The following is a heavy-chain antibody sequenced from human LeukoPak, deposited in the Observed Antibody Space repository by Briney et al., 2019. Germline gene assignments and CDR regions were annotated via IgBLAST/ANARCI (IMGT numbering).Heavy chain of an antibody. CDR2: ISSSGSTI. D-gene: IGHD3-3*01. CDR1: GFTCSDYY. V-gene: IGHV3-11*01. Sequence: GGSLRLSCAASGFTCSDYYMSWIRQAPGKGLEWVSYISSSGSTIYYADSVKGRFTISRDNAKNSLYLQMNSLRAEDTAVYYCARNYYDFWSGYYTGYYYGMDVWGQGTTVTVSS. CDR3: ARNYYDFWSGYYTGYYYGMDV. J-gene: IGHJ6*02.